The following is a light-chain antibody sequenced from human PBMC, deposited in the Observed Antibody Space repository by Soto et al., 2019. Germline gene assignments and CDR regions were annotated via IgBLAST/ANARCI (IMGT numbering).Light chain of an antibody. V-gene: IGKV3-15*01. CDR3: QQYNNWPPAVT. Sequence: EIVLTQSPATLSVSPGARAPLSCRARQSVSSNLAWYQQRPGQAPRLVIYGAPTRATGIPARFRGSGSGTEFTLTISSLQSEDFAVYYCQQYNNWPPAVTFGPGTKVDIK. J-gene: IGKJ3*01. CDR1: QSVSSN. CDR2: GAP.